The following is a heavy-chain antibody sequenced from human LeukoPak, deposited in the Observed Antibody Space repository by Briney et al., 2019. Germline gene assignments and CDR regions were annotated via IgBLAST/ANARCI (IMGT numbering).Heavy chain of an antibody. CDR3: ARSSSWYVYFQH. Sequence: ASVKVSCKASGYTFTGYYMHWVRQAPGQGLEWMGWINPNSGGTNYAQKFQGRVTMTRDTSISTAYMELSSLRSEDTAVYYCARSSSWYVYFQHWGQGTLVTVSS. D-gene: IGHD6-13*01. CDR1: GYTFTGYY. V-gene: IGHV1-2*02. CDR2: INPNSGGT. J-gene: IGHJ1*01.